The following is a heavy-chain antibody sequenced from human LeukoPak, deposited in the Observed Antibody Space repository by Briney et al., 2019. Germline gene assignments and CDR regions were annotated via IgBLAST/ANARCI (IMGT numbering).Heavy chain of an antibody. V-gene: IGHV4-39*07. J-gene: IGHJ3*01. CDR1: GGSISTSNYY. CDR2: IFYSGST. Sequence: SETLSLTCTVSGGSISTSNYYWGWIRQPPGKGLEWIGNIFYSGSTYYSPSLRSRVTISLDTSKNQFSLKLSSVTAADTAVYYCARGGAFAFWGQGTMVTVSS. CDR3: ARGGAFAF.